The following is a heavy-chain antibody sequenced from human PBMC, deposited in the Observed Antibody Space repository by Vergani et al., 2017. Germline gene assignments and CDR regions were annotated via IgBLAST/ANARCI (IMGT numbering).Heavy chain of an antibody. J-gene: IGHJ6*02. CDR3: ASTPYYYYGMDV. D-gene: IGHD6-13*01. CDR2: ISGSGGST. V-gene: IGHV3-23*04. Sequence: VQLVESGGGVVQPGRSLRLSCAASGFTFSSYAMHWVRQAPGKGLEWVSAISGSGGSTYYADSVKGRFTISRDNSKNTLYLQMNSLRAEDTAVYYCASTPYYYYGMDVWGQGTTVTVSS. CDR1: GFTFSSYA.